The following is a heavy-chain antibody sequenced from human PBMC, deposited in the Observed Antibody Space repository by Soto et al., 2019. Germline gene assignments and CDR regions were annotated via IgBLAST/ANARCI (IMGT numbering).Heavy chain of an antibody. CDR1: GFTFRSFV. CDR3: ARWGTTGGLDF. D-gene: IGHD3-16*01. V-gene: IGHV3-30*03. Sequence: QVQLVESGGGVVQPGTSLRLSCVGSGFTFRSFVIHWARQAPGKGLEWVALTSYDGSNTYYGDSVKGRFTISRDNSKNTVDLQMDSLRVEDTALYYCARWGTTGGLDFWGQGTLVSVSS. J-gene: IGHJ4*02. CDR2: TSYDGSNT.